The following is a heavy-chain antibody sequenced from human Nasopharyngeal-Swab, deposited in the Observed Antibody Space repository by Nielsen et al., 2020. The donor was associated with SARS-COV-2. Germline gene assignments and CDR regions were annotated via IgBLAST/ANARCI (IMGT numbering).Heavy chain of an antibody. V-gene: IGHV3-53*01. D-gene: IGHD4-17*01. CDR2: IYSGGST. Sequence: GESLKISCAASGFTVSSNYMSWVRQAPGKGLEWVSVIYSGGSTYYADSVEGRFTISRDNSKNTLYLQMNSLRAEDTAVYYCARGRGGFGYGDYVDYWGQGTLVTVSS. J-gene: IGHJ4*02. CDR3: ARGRGGFGYGDYVDY. CDR1: GFTVSSNY.